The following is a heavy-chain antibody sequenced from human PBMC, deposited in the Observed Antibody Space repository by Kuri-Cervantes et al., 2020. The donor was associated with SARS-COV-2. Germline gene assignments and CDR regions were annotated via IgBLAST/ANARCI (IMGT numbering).Heavy chain of an antibody. CDR2: ISAYNGNT. D-gene: IGHD4-17*01. J-gene: IGHJ2*01. CDR3: ARDNEYGPLGYFDL. CDR1: GYTFTSYG. V-gene: IGHV1-18*01. Sequence: ASVKVSCKASGYTFTSYGISWVRQAPGQGLEWMGWISAYNGNTNYAQKLQGRVTMTTDTSTSTAYMELRSLRSDDTAVYHCARDNEYGPLGYFDLWGRGTLVTVSS.